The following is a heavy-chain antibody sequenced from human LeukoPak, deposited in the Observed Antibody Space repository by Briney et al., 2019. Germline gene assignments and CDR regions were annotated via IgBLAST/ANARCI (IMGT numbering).Heavy chain of an antibody. CDR3: ARGYCSGGSRSKFDY. J-gene: IGHJ4*02. CDR2: ISGSGGST. CDR1: GFTFSSYA. V-gene: IGHV3-23*01. D-gene: IGHD2-15*01. Sequence: GGSLRLSCAASGFTFSSYAMSWVRRAPGKGLEWVSAISGSGGSTYYADSVKGRFTISRDNSKNTLYLQMNSLRADDTAMYYCARGYCSGGSRSKFDYWGQGTLVTVSS.